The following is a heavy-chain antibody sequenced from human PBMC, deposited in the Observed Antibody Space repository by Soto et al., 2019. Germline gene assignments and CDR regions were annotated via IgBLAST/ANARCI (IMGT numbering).Heavy chain of an antibody. Sequence: QVQLQESGPGLVKPLETLSLTCTVPGGSITSYYWCWVRQPPGTGLEWIGYIYYNGNINYNPSLKSRLTIALDTSKNQSSLRLSSVTAGDTAVYDFATGRVYFGSENWGHGTLVTVSS. CDR2: IYYNGNI. J-gene: IGHJ4*01. CDR1: GGSITSYY. D-gene: IGHD3-10*01. V-gene: IGHV4-59*01. CDR3: ATGRVYFGSEN.